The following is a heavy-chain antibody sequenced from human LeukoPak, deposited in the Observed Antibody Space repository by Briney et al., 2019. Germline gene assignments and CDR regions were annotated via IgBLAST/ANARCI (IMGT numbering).Heavy chain of an antibody. J-gene: IGHJ1*01. CDR3: ARGYSSSSPQRYFQH. CDR2: INPNSGDT. Sequence: ASVKVSCKASGYTFTCYYMHWVRQAPGQGLEWMGRINPNSGDTNYAQKFQGRVTITRDTSISTAYMEMSRLRSDDTAVYYCARGYSSSSPQRYFQHWGQGTLVTVSS. V-gene: IGHV1-2*06. CDR1: GYTFTCYY. D-gene: IGHD6-6*01.